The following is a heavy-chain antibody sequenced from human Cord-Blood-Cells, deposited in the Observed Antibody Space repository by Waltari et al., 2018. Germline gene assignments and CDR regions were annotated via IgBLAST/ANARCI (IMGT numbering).Heavy chain of an antibody. CDR1: GGSISSGGYY. D-gene: IGHD3-10*01. J-gene: IGHJ5*02. CDR2: IYYSGST. V-gene: IGHV4-31*03. Sequence: QVQLQESGPGLVKPSQTLSLTCTVSGGSISSGGYYWSWIRQPPGTGLEWIWYIYYSGSTYYNPSLKSRVTISVDTSKNQFSLKLSSVTAADTAVYYCAREGAMVQGVIVAANWFDPWGQGTLVTVSS. CDR3: AREGAMVQGVIVAANWFDP.